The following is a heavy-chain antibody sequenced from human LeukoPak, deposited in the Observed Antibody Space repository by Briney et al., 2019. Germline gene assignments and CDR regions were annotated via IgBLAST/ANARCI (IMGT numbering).Heavy chain of an antibody. CDR2: INIDERIT. Sequence: GGSLRLSCAVSGFTLSNSWMHWVRQAPGKGLVWVSYINIDERITGYADSVKGRFTISRDNAKNTLYLQMNSLRAEDTAIYYCFREGGDWGQGTLVTVSS. D-gene: IGHD3-10*01. CDR3: FREGGD. J-gene: IGHJ4*02. CDR1: GFTLSNSW. V-gene: IGHV3-74*01.